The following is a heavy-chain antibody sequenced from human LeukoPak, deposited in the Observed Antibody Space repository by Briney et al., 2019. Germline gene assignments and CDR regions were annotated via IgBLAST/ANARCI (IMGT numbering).Heavy chain of an antibody. D-gene: IGHD1-1*01. CDR2: INHSGST. J-gene: IGHJ4*02. CDR1: GGSFSGYY. V-gene: IGHV4-34*01. CDR3: ARGWNGAPFDY. Sequence: PSETLSLTCAVYGGSFSGYYWSWIRQPPGKGLEWIGEINHSGSTNYNPSLKSRVTISVDTSKNQFSLKLSSVTAADTAVYYCARGWNGAPFDYWGQGTLVTVSS.